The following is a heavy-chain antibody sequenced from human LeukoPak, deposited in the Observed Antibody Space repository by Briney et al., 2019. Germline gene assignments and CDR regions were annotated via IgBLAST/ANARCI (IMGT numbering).Heavy chain of an antibody. V-gene: IGHV4-59*08. CDR3: ARLGIGVVPSAMLGDYYFDY. J-gene: IGHJ4*02. CDR1: GGSISSYY. CDR2: IYYSGST. D-gene: IGHD2-2*01. Sequence: PETLSLTCTVSGGSISSYYWSWIRQPPGKGLEWIGYIYYSGSTNYNPSLKSRVTISVDTSKNQFSLKLTSVTAADTAVYYCARLGIGVVPSAMLGDYYFDYWGQGTLVTVSS.